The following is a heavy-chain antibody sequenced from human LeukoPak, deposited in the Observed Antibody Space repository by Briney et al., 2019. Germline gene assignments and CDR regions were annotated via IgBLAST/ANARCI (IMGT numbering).Heavy chain of an antibody. V-gene: IGHV3-15*01. CDR3: TTTVGGSSWIDY. CDR2: VKRKTDGGST. D-gene: IGHD6-13*01. Sequence: GGSRRLSCAASGFTFSNAWMNWVRQAPGKGLEWIGRVKRKTDGGSTDYAAPVKGRFTISRDDSKNTLYLQMNSLKTEGTAVYYCTTTVGGSSWIDYWGQGFLVSVSS. CDR1: GFTFSNAW. J-gene: IGHJ4*02.